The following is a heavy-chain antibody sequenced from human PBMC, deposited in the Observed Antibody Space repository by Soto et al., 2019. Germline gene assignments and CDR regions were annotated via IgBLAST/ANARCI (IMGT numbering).Heavy chain of an antibody. Sequence: QVQLVESGGGVVQPGRSLRLSCAASGFPFSSYGMHWVRQVPGKGLEWAAVISDDGSKEWYADSVKGRFTISRDNSKNRLCRQMRRLGAEDTAVYYCANDLYRGSHAEGADSWGQGTLVNVSS. V-gene: IGHV3-30*18. CDR2: ISDDGSKE. D-gene: IGHD3-16*01. CDR1: GFPFSSYG. J-gene: IGHJ4*02. CDR3: ANDLYRGSHAEGADS.